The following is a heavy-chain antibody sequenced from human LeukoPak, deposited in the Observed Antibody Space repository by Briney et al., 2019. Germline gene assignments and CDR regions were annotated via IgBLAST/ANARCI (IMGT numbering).Heavy chain of an antibody. J-gene: IGHJ3*02. CDR1: GYTFTSYY. CDR3: ARELERAFAI. V-gene: IGHV1-2*02. Sequence: GASVKVSCKASGYTFTSYYLHWVRQAPGQGLEWMGRINPNSGDTNYAQKFQGRVTMTRDTSISTAYMELSGLRFDDTAVYYCARELERAFAIWGQGTMVTVSS. CDR2: INPNSGDT.